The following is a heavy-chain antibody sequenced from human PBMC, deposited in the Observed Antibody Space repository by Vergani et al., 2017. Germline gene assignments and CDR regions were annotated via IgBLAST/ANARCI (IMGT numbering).Heavy chain of an antibody. CDR1: GFTFSSYS. CDR2: ISGSGGST. D-gene: IGHD4-17*01. Sequence: EVQLVESGGGLVKPGGSLRLSCAASGFTFSSYSMNWVRQAPGKGLEWVSAISGSGGSTYYADSVKGRFTISRDNSKNTLYLQMNSLRAEDTDVYYCAKDRQTMTTDFQQWGQGTLVTVSS. V-gene: IGHV3-23*04. CDR3: AKDRQTMTTDFQQ. J-gene: IGHJ1*01.